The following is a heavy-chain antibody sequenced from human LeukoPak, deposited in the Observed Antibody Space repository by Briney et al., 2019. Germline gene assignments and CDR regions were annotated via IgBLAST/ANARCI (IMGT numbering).Heavy chain of an antibody. CDR1: GFTFSSYS. J-gene: IGHJ4*02. Sequence: GGSLRLSCAASGFTFSSYSMNWVRQAPGKGLEWVSSIISSSSYIYYTDSVKGRFTISRDNAKNSLYLQMNSLRAEDTAVYYWANSGSPSYYFDYWGQGTLVTVSS. D-gene: IGHD3-10*01. V-gene: IGHV3-21*01. CDR2: IISSSSYI. CDR3: ANSGSPSYYFDY.